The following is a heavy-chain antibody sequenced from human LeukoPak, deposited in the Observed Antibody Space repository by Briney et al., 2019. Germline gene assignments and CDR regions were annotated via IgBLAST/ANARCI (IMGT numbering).Heavy chain of an antibody. Sequence: SETLSLTCTVSGGSISSYYWSWIRQPAGKGLEWIGRIYTSGSTNYNPSLKSRVTMSVDTSKNQFSLKLSSVTAADTAVYYCARGDGRGLMRGDYFDYWGQGTLVTVSS. V-gene: IGHV4-4*07. CDR3: ARGDGRGLMRGDYFDY. CDR2: IYTSGST. J-gene: IGHJ4*02. CDR1: GGSISSYY. D-gene: IGHD2-8*01.